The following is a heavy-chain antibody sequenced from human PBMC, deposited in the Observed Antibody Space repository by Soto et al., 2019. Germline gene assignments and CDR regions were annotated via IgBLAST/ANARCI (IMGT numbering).Heavy chain of an antibody. CDR2: ISGIGDRT. V-gene: IGHV3-23*01. Sequence: GGSLRLSCAASGFSFNFFAMSWVRQAPGKGLEWVSGISGIGDRTHYVDSVKGRFTISRDNVKNTLYLQMNSLRAEDTALYYCAKASTYEYVWGSFRYFFDHRGQGALVTVSS. J-gene: IGHJ4*02. CDR1: GFSFNFFA. CDR3: AKASTYEYVWGSFRYFFDH. D-gene: IGHD3-16*02.